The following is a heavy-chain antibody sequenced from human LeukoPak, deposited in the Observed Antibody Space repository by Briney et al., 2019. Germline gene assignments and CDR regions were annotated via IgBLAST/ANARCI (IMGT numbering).Heavy chain of an antibody. V-gene: IGHV1-46*01. J-gene: IGHJ4*02. CDR1: GYTFTSYY. Sequence: ASVKVSCKASGYTFTSYYMLWVRQAPGQGLEWMGIINPSGGSTSYAQKFQGRGTMTRDTSTSTVYMELSSLRSEDTAVYYCAREGATVTTGFDYWGQGTLVTVSS. CDR2: INPSGGST. D-gene: IGHD4-17*01. CDR3: AREGATVTTGFDY.